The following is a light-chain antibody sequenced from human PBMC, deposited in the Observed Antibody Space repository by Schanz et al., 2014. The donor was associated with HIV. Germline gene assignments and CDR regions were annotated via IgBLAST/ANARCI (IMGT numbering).Light chain of an antibody. CDR1: QGISSY. J-gene: IGKJ1*01. CDR3: QQSYSTPRT. CDR2: AAS. V-gene: IGKV1-39*01. Sequence: DIQLTQSPSFLSASVGDRVTITCRASQGISSYLAWYQQKPWKAPKLLIYAASTLQSGVPPRFSGSGSGTDFTLTISSLQPEDFATYYCQQSYSTPRTFGQGTKVEVK.